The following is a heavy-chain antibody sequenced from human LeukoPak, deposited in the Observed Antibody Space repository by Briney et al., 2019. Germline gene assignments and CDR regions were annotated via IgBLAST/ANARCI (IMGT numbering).Heavy chain of an antibody. V-gene: IGHV4-59*11. CDR2: IYYSGST. D-gene: IGHD1-26*01. Sequence: SETLSLTCTVSGGSISSHYWSWIRQPPGKGLEWIGYIYYSGSTNYNPSLKSRVTISVDTSKNQFSLKLTSVTVADTAVYYWARAVGPLDIWGQGTMVTVSS. J-gene: IGHJ3*02. CDR1: GGSISSHY. CDR3: ARAVGPLDI.